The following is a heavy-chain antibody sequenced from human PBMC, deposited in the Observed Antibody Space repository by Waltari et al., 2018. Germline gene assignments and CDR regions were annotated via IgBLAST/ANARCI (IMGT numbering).Heavy chain of an antibody. D-gene: IGHD3-3*01. V-gene: IGHV4-4*07. CDR1: GGSISSYY. Sequence: QVQLQESGPGLVKPSETLSLTCTVSGGSISSYYWSWIRQPAGKGLEWIGRIYTSGSTNYNPPLKSRVTMSVDTSKNQFSLKLSSVTAADAAVDYCARDYAAYDFWSGYSVGYYYYGMDVWGQGTTVTVSS. CDR3: ARDYAAYDFWSGYSVGYYYYGMDV. J-gene: IGHJ6*02. CDR2: IYTSGST.